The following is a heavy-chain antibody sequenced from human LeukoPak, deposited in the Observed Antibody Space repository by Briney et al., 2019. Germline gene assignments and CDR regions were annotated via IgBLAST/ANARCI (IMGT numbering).Heavy chain of an antibody. CDR1: GFTFDDYA. CDR2: ISWNSGSI. V-gene: IGHV3-9*01. J-gene: IGHJ4*02. CDR3: AKDIEGDYDILTGYDY. D-gene: IGHD3-9*01. Sequence: GGSLRLSCAASGFTFDDYAMHWVRQAPGKGLEWVSGISWNSGSIGYADSVKGRFTISRDNAKNSLYLQMNSLRAEDTASYYCAKDIEGDYDILTGYDYWGQGTLVTVSS.